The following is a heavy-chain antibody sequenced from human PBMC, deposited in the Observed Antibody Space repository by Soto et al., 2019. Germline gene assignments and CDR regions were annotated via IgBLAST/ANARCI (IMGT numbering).Heavy chain of an antibody. J-gene: IGHJ6*02. V-gene: IGHV4-59*12. Sequence: SETLSLTCTVSGGSIDSYYWSWIRQPPGKGLEWIGYIYYSGSTNYNPSLKSRVTISVDTSKNQFSLKLSSVTAADTAVYYCARAVRIYGSGSYYPPKYYYYYYGMDVWGQGTTVTVSS. CDR1: GGSIDSYY. D-gene: IGHD3-10*01. CDR2: IYYSGST. CDR3: ARAVRIYGSGSYYPPKYYYYYYGMDV.